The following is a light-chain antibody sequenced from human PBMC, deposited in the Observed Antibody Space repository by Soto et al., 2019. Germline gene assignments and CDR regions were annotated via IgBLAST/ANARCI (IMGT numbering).Light chain of an antibody. CDR1: QSIRRS. Sequence: DIQMTQSPSSLSASVADRVTITVRASQSIRRSLNWYQQKPGKAPKLLIYAASSLQSGVPSRFSGSGSGTEFTLTINSLQPDDFATYYCQQYSSYWTFAQGTKVDIK. V-gene: IGKV1-5*01. J-gene: IGKJ1*01. CDR3: QQYSSYWT. CDR2: AAS.